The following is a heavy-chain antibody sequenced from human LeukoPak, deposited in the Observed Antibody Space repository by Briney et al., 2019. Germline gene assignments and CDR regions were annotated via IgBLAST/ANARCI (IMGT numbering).Heavy chain of an antibody. CDR1: GFTFSSYE. J-gene: IGHJ6*02. CDR2: ISSSGSTI. CDR3: ARAWDCSSTSCYTEYYYGMDV. Sequence: GGSLRLSCAASGFTFSSYEMNWVRQAPGKGLEWVSDISSSGSTIYYADSVKGRFTISRDNAKNSLYLQMNSLRAEDTAVYYCARAWDCSSTSCYTEYYYGMDVWGQGTTVTVSS. D-gene: IGHD2-2*02. V-gene: IGHV3-48*03.